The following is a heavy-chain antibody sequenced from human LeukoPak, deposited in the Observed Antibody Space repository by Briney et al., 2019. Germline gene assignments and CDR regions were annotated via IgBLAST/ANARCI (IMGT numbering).Heavy chain of an antibody. V-gene: IGHV4-34*01. CDR3: VFSGGSWYWAFDY. Sequence: SETLSLTCAVYGGSFSGYYWSWIRQPPGKGLEWIGEINHSGSTNYNLSLKSRVTISVDTSKNQFSLKLSSVTAADTAVYYCVFSGGSWYWAFDYWGQGTLVTVSS. D-gene: IGHD6-13*01. CDR1: GGSFSGYY. CDR2: INHSGST. J-gene: IGHJ4*02.